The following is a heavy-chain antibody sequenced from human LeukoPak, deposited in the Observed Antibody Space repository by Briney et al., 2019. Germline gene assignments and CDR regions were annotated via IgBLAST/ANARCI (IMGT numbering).Heavy chain of an antibody. CDR3: AREANSYYFDY. CDR2: IYYSGSI. V-gene: IGHV4-59*01. Sequence: SETLSLTCTVSGGSISSYYWSWIRQPPGKGLEWIGYIYYSGSINYNPSLKSRVTISVDTSKNQFSLKLSSVTAADTAVYYCAREANSYYFDYWGQGTLVTVSS. J-gene: IGHJ4*02. CDR1: GGSISSYY.